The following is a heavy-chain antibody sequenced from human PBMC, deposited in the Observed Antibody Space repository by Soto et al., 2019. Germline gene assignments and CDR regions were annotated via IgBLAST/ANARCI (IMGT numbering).Heavy chain of an antibody. CDR1: GFTVSSNY. Sequence: EVQLVEYGGGLVQPGGSLRLSCAVSGFTVSSNYMSWVRQAPGKGLEWVSVIYSGGSTYYADSVKGRFTISRDNSKNTLYIHMNSLRAEDTALYYCARDPYYWGQGTLCNVAS. V-gene: IGHV3-66*01. J-gene: IGHJ4*02. CDR2: IYSGGST. CDR3: ARDPYY.